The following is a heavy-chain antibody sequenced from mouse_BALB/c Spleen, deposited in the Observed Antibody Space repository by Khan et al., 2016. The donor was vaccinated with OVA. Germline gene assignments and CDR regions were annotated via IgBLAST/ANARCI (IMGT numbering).Heavy chain of an antibody. CDR1: GFSLTDYG. CDR2: IWGDGST. J-gene: IGHJ4*01. V-gene: IGHV2-6-7*01. Sequence: VQLKQSGPGLVAPSQSLSITCTVSGFSLTDYGVNWVRQPPGKGLEWLGMIWGDGSTDYNSALKSRLSISEDNSKSQVFLKMNSLQTDDTARYXCARYAAMDYWGQGTSVTVSS. CDR3: ARYAAMDY. D-gene: IGHD2-14*01.